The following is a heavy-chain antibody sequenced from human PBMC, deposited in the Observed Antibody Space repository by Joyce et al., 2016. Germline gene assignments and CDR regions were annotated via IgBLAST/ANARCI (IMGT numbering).Heavy chain of an antibody. Sequence: EVQLLESGGGLVQPGGSLRLSCPASGFTFSSYWMTWVRQVSGKGLGWVSHISSDESSTSYADSVKGRFTISRDNAKNTLYLHMNSLRTEDTAVYYCARTGGSYYDYYYYGLDVWGQGTTVIVSS. D-gene: IGHD1-26*01. CDR1: GFTFSSYW. J-gene: IGHJ6*02. V-gene: IGHV3-74*01. CDR3: ARTGGSYYDYYYYGLDV. CDR2: ISSDESST.